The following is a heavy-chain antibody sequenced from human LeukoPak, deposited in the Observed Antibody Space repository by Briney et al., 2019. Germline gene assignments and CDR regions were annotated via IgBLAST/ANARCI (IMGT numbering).Heavy chain of an antibody. CDR3: ARGGARYYGSGSYNYYYYGMDV. D-gene: IGHD3-10*01. V-gene: IGHV4-34*01. CDR1: GGSFSGYY. J-gene: IGHJ6*02. CDR2: INHSRST. Sequence: SETLSLTCAVYGGSFSGYYWSWIRQPPGKGLEWIGEINHSRSTNYNPSLKSRVTISVDTSKNQFSLKLSSVTAADTAVYYCARGGARYYGSGSYNYYYYGMDVWGQGTTVTVSS.